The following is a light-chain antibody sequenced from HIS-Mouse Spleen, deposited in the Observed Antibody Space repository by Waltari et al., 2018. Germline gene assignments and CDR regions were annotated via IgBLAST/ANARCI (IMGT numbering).Light chain of an antibody. Sequence: EIVLTQSPGTLSLSPGERATLSCRASQSVSSSYLDWYQQKPGQAPRLLIYGASSRATSSPDRFSGSGSGTDFTLTISRLEPEDFAVYYCQQYGSSPPWPFGQGTKVEIK. J-gene: IGKJ1*01. CDR3: QQYGSSPPWP. CDR2: GAS. V-gene: IGKV3-20*01. CDR1: QSVSSSY.